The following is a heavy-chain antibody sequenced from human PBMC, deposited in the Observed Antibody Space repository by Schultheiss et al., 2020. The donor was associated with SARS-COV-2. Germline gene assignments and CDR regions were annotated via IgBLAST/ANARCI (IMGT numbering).Heavy chain of an antibody. D-gene: IGHD6-19*01. V-gene: IGHV3-74*01. Sequence: GGSLRLSCAASGFTFSSYWMHWVRQAPGKGLVWVARINNDGSGTNYADSVKGRFTISRDNTKNTLYLQMNSLRADDTAVYYCAAIEVAGTRRFDPWGQGTLVTVSS. CDR2: INNDGSGT. J-gene: IGHJ5*02. CDR1: GFTFSSYW. CDR3: AAIEVAGTRRFDP.